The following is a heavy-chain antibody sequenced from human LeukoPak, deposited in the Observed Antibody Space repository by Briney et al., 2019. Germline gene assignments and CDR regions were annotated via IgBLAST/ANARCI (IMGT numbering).Heavy chain of an antibody. D-gene: IGHD4-17*01. CDR1: GGSFSDYR. V-gene: IGHV4-34*01. Sequence: ASETLSLTCAVYGGSFSDYRWSWIRQPPGKGLEWIGEINHSGSTNYNPSLKSRVTISVDTSKKQFSLKLTTVTAADTAVCYCARRVTTRLPFRYWGQGTLVTVSS. CDR3: ARRVTTRLPFRY. CDR2: INHSGST. J-gene: IGHJ4*02.